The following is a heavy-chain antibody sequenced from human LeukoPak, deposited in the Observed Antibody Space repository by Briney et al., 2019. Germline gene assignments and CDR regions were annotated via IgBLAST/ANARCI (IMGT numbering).Heavy chain of an antibody. D-gene: IGHD5-24*01. CDR2: IYYSGST. V-gene: IGHV4-59*01. CDR1: GGSISSYY. Sequence: SETLSLTCTVSGGSISSYYWSWIRQPPGKGLEWIGYIYYSGSTNYNPSLKSRVTISVDTSKNQFSLKLSSVTAADTAVYYCARDPIRDGYFYAFDIWGQGTMVTVSS. J-gene: IGHJ3*02. CDR3: ARDPIRDGYFYAFDI.